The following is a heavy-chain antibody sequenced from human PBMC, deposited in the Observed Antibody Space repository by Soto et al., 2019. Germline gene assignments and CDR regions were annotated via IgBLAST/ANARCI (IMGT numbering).Heavy chain of an antibody. Sequence: SETLSPTCSVSGGSISSSFCYGIWIRQPPGKGLEWIGNIYYNWRTYYNPSLTSRVTISIDTSKNLFSLNLSSVTAADPAVYYCARRAQLWFALEIWGQGTMVTVSS. J-gene: IGHJ3*02. D-gene: IGHD5-18*01. CDR1: GGSISSSFCY. V-gene: IGHV4-39*01. CDR3: ARRAQLWFALEI. CDR2: IYYNWRT.